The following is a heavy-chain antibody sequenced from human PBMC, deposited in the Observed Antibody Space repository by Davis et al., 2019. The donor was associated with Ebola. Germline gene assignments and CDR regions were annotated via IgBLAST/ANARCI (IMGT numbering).Heavy chain of an antibody. CDR1: GGSISSYY. CDR2: INHSGST. V-gene: IGHV4-34*01. CDR3: ARGPIIVVVRWYYYYGMDV. D-gene: IGHD3-22*01. Sequence: SETLSLTCTVSGGSISSYYWSWIRQPPGKGLEWIGEINHSGSTNYNPSLKSRVTISVDTSKNQFSLKLSSVTAADTAVYYCARGPIIVVVRWYYYYGMDVWGQGTTVTVSS. J-gene: IGHJ6*02.